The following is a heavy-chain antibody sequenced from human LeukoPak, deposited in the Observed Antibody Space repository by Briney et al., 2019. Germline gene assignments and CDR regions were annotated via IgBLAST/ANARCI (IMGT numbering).Heavy chain of an antibody. CDR1: GDYW. CDR2: IKQDGSEK. V-gene: IGHV3-7*05. CDR3: AGSSGWARYFDY. J-gene: IGHJ4*02. Sequence: GGSLRLSCVASGDYWMSWVRQAPGKGLEWVANIKQDGSEKYYVDSLKGRFTISRDNAKNSLYLQMNSLRAEDTAVYYCAGSSGWARYFDYWGQGTLVTVSS. D-gene: IGHD6-19*01.